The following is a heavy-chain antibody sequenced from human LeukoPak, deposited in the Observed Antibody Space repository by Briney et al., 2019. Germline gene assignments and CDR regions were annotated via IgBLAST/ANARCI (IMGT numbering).Heavy chain of an antibody. V-gene: IGHV3-15*01. D-gene: IGHD2-15*01. Sequence: PGGSLTLSCAASGFTFSNAWMSWVRQAPGKGLEWVGRIKSKTDGGTTDYAAPVKGRFTISRDDSKNTLYLQMNSLKTEDTAVYYCTTYLRSYCSGGSCYYFDYWGQETLVTVSS. CDR3: TTYLRSYCSGGSCYYFDY. CDR2: IKSKTDGGTT. CDR1: GFTFSNAW. J-gene: IGHJ4*02.